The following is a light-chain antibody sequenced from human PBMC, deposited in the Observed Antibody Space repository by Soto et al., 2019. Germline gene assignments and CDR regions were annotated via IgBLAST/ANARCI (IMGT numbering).Light chain of an antibody. J-gene: IGKJ1*01. CDR1: QSVSSS. V-gene: IGKV3-11*01. CDR2: DAS. Sequence: EIVLTQSPATLSLSPGERATLSFRASQSVSSSLAWYQQKPGQAPRLLIYDASNRATGIPARFSGSGSGTDFTLTISSLEPEDFAVYYCQQRTKWRTFGQGTKVDIK. CDR3: QQRTKWRT.